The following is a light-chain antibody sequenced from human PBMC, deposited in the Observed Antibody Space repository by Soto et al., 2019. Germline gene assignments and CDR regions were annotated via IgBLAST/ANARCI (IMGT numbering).Light chain of an antibody. J-gene: IGKJ2*01. Sequence: DIVLTQSPATLSLSPGERATLSCRASQSVGTSLAWYQQRPGQAPRLLLSAASTRATGIPARFSGSGSGTDFTLTISSLQAEDVAVYYCQQRTNWYTFXQGTKVDIK. V-gene: IGKV3-11*01. CDR3: QQRTNWYT. CDR1: QSVGTS. CDR2: AAS.